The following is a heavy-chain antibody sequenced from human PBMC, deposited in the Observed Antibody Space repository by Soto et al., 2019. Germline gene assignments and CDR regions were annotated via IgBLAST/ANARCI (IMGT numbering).Heavy chain of an antibody. J-gene: IGHJ4*02. CDR3: AAQPGGGGY. D-gene: IGHD2-2*01. CDR2: IYSGGYT. Sequence: EVQLVESGGGLIQPGGSLRLSCAVSGFTVSNNYMSWVRQAPGKGLEGVSVIYSGGYTAYGDSVKGRFTISRDNSKNTLYLKINTRGPADRAVFFCAAQPGGGGYWGQGTLVTVSS. V-gene: IGHV3-53*01. CDR1: GFTVSNNY.